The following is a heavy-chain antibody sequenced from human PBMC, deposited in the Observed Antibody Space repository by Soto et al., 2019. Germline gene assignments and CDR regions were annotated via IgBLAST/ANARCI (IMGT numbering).Heavy chain of an antibody. D-gene: IGHD3-16*01. CDR2: INADNGKT. CDR1: AYTFSTYT. Sequence: ASVKVSCKTSAYTFSTYTLHWVRQAPGHRPEWMGWINADNGKTRYSQNFQGRLAITRDTSESTVYMELYSLQSEDTAVYYCARWSTSQENFWGQGTLVTVSS. V-gene: IGHV1-3*01. J-gene: IGHJ4*02. CDR3: ARWSTSQENF.